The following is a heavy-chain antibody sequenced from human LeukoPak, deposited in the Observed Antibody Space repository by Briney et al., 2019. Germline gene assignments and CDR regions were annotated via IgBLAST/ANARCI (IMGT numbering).Heavy chain of an antibody. V-gene: IGHV4-39*01. Sequence: SETLSLTCTVSGGSISSSSYYWGWIRQPPGKGLEWIGSIYYSGSTYYNPSLKSRVTISVDTSKNQFSLKLSSVTAADTAVYYCARRDPYYDILTGYYNSRKNDAFDIWGQGTMVTVSS. CDR3: ARRDPYYDILTGYYNSRKNDAFDI. J-gene: IGHJ3*02. D-gene: IGHD3-9*01. CDR1: GGSISSSSYY. CDR2: IYYSGST.